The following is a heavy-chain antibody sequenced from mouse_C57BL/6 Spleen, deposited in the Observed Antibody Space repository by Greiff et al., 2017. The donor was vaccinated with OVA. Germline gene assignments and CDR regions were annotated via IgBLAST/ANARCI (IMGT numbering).Heavy chain of an antibody. D-gene: IGHD2-3*01. CDR2: IYPGSGST. CDR3: ARCSGYDGYSWFAY. V-gene: IGHV1-55*01. J-gene: IGHJ3*01. Sequence: QVQLQQPGAELVKPGASVKMSCKASGYTFTSYWITWVKQRPGQGLEWIGDIYPGSGSTNYNEKFKSKATLTVDTSSSTAYMQLSSLTSEDSAVYYCARCSGYDGYSWFAYWGQGTLVTVSA. CDR1: GYTFTSYW.